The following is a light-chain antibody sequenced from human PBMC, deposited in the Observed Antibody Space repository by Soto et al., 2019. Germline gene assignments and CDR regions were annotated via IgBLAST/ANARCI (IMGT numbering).Light chain of an antibody. Sequence: EIVLTQSPGTLSLSPGERATLSCRASQSVSSSYLAWYQQKPGQAPRLLIYGASTRATGIPARFSGSGSGTEFTLPISSLQSEDFALYYCHQYNSWPPGTFGQGTKVDIK. CDR1: QSVSSSY. CDR3: HQYNSWPPGT. J-gene: IGKJ2*01. V-gene: IGKV3-15*01. CDR2: GAS.